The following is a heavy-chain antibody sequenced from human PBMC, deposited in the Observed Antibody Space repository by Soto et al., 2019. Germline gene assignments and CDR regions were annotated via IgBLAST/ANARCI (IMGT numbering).Heavy chain of an antibody. CDR2: IYPSDSDT. CDR1: GYTFTTYW. V-gene: IGHV5-51*01. J-gene: IGHJ3*02. Sequence: PGESLKISCKGSGYTFTTYWIGWVRQMSGKGLEWMGIIYPSDSDTRYSPSFQGQVTISADKSISTAYLQWSSLKASDTAMYYCARPQVVPAAISGAFDIWGQGTMVTVSS. D-gene: IGHD2-2*02. CDR3: ARPQVVPAAISGAFDI.